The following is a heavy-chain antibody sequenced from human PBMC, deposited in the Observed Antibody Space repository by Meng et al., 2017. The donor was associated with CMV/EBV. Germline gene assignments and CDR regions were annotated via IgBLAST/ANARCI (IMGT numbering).Heavy chain of an antibody. V-gene: IGHV5-51*01. CDR1: GYSFTSYW. CDR2: MYPRDSDI. J-gene: IGHJ4*02. Sequence: GESLKISCKGSGYSFTSYWIGWVRQTPEKGLEWMGIMYPRDSDIRYSPSFQGQVTISADKSISTAYLQWSTLKASDTAIYYCARPTVVGGRPRTFDCWGQGTLVTVSS. D-gene: IGHD3-16*01. CDR3: ARPTVVGGRPRTFDC.